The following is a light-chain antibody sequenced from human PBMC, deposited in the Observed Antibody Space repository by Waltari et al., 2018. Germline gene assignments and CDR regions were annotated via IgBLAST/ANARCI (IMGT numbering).Light chain of an antibody. CDR1: QSLTNW. Sequence: DIQMTQSPSTLSASVGDKVTIPCRSSQSLTNWLAWYQQKPGKAPTLLIYEASTLGSGVPSRFSGSGSGAEFTLTISSLQPDDFATYYCQMYTTYSQTFGGGTKVEMK. CDR3: QMYTTYSQT. V-gene: IGKV1-5*03. CDR2: EAS. J-gene: IGKJ4*01.